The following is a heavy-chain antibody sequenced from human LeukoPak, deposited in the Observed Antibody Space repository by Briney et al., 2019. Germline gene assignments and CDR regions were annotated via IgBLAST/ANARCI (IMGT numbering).Heavy chain of an antibody. D-gene: IGHD6-19*01. V-gene: IGHV1-69*04. J-gene: IGHJ5*02. Sequence: SVKVSCKASGGTFSSYAISWVRQAPGQGLEWMGRIIPILGIANYAQKFQGRVTITADKSTSTAYMELSSLRSEDTAVYYCARGQWLVPSGNWFDPWGQGTLVTVS. CDR3: ARGQWLVPSGNWFDP. CDR2: IIPILGIA. CDR1: GGTFSSYA.